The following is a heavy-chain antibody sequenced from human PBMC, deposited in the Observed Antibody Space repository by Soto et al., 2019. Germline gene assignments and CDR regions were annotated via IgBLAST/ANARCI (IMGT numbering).Heavy chain of an antibody. J-gene: IGHJ6*02. CDR2: INAGNGNT. CDR3: ARDHVDNYYYYYGMDV. D-gene: IGHD5-12*01. Sequence: GASVKVSCKASGYTFTSYAMHWVRQAPGQRLEWMGWINAGNGNTKYSQKFQGRVTITRDTSASTAYMELSSLRSEDTAVYYCARDHVDNYYYYYGMDVWGQGTTVTVS. CDR1: GYTFTSYA. V-gene: IGHV1-3*01.